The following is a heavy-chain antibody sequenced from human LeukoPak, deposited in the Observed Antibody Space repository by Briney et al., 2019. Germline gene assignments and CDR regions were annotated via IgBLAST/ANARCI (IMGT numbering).Heavy chain of an antibody. Sequence: ASVKVSCKASGYTFTSYGISWVRQAPGQGLEWMGWISAYNGNTNYAQKLQGRVTMTTDTSTSTAYRELRSLRSDDTAVYYCARGIAPAAPGRNYYYYGMDVWGQRTTVTVSS. V-gene: IGHV1-18*01. CDR2: ISAYNGNT. J-gene: IGHJ6*02. CDR3: ARGIAPAAPGRNYYYYGMDV. CDR1: GYTFTSYG. D-gene: IGHD6-13*01.